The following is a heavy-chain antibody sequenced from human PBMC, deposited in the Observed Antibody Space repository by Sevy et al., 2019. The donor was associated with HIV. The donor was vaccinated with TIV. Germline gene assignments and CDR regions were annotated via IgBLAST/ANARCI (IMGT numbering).Heavy chain of an antibody. D-gene: IGHD6-13*01. J-gene: IGHJ4*02. Sequence: GGSLRHSCAASGFTFSDYYMSWIRQAPGTGLEWVSYISSGSSYTNYADSVKGRFTISRDNARNSLYLQMNSLRAEDTAVYYCAKDSRVYSSSHFDYWGQGIRVTVSS. V-gene: IGHV3-11*06. CDR3: AKDSRVYSSSHFDY. CDR1: GFTFSDYY. CDR2: ISSGSSYT.